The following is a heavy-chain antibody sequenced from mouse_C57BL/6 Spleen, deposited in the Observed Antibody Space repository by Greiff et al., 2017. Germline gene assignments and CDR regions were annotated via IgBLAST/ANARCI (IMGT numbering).Heavy chain of an antibody. V-gene: IGHV1-81*01. J-gene: IGHJ1*03. CDR3: ARDMGHYGSSPYWCFDV. Sequence: VQLQQSGAELARPGASVKLSCKASGYTFTSYGISWVQQRPGQGLEWIGEIYPRSGNTSYNEKVKGKATLTADKSSSTGYMELRSLTSEDSAVYFCARDMGHYGSSPYWCFDVWGTGTTVTVSS. D-gene: IGHD1-1*01. CDR1: GYTFTSYG. CDR2: IYPRSGNT.